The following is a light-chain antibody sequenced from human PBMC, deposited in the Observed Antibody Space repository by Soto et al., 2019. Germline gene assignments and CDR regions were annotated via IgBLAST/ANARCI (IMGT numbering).Light chain of an antibody. V-gene: IGKV3-15*01. Sequence: EIVMTQSPATLSVSPGERATLSCRASQSVSSNLGWYQQQPGQAPRLLIYGASTRATGVPARFSGSGSGTEFTLAISSLQSEDFAVYYCQQYDDWPPGDTFGQGTKLEIK. CDR2: GAS. CDR1: QSVSSN. J-gene: IGKJ2*01. CDR3: QQYDDWPPGDT.